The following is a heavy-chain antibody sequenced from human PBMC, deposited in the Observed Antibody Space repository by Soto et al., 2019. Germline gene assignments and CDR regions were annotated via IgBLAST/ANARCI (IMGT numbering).Heavy chain of an antibody. Sequence: GGSLRLSCAASGFTFSSYGMHWVRQAPGKGLEWVAVIWYDGSNKYYADSVKGRFTISRDNSKNTLYLQMNSLRAEDTAVYYCARGSITIFGVVIEGEGISHFDYWGQGTLVTVSS. J-gene: IGHJ4*02. CDR2: IWYDGSNK. CDR3: ARGSITIFGVVIEGEGISHFDY. D-gene: IGHD3-3*01. CDR1: GFTFSSYG. V-gene: IGHV3-33*01.